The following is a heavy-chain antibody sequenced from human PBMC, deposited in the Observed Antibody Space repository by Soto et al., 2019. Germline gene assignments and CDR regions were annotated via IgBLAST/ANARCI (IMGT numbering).Heavy chain of an antibody. CDR1: GFTFNTYG. V-gene: IGHV3-33*08. J-gene: IGHJ6*02. CDR3: ARSDCTGAYCYSWPFNYGVDV. CDR2: IWYDGSNK. Sequence: SCATSGFTFNTYGMHWVRQAPGKGLEWVAIIWYDGSNKYYADSVKGRFTISRDNSKNTLSLQMNSLRAEDTALYYCARSDCTGAYCYSWPFNYGVDVWGLGTPVTVSS. D-gene: IGHD2-21*02.